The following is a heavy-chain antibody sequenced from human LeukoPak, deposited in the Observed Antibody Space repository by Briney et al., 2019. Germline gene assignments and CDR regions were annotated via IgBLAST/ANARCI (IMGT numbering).Heavy chain of an antibody. CDR1: GGSFSGYY. J-gene: IGHJ5*02. D-gene: IGHD2-15*01. CDR3: ARSEIVVVVATTHVWFDP. CDR2: INHSGST. Sequence: SETLSLTCAVYGGSFSGYYWSWIRQPPGKGLEWIGEINHSGSTNYNPSLKSRVTISVDTSKNQFSLKLSSVTAADTAVYYCARSEIVVVVATTHVWFDPWGQGTLVTVSS. V-gene: IGHV4-34*01.